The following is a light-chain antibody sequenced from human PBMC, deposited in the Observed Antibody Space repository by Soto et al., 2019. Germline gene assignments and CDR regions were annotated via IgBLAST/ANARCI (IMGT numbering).Light chain of an antibody. Sequence: QSALTQPASGSGAPGESSTISCTGTSSDVGGYNYVSWYQHHPGKAPKLIIYDVSNRPSGVSNRCSGSKSGNTASLTISGLQPEDEADYYCSSYTTSNTRQIVFGTGTKVTVL. CDR2: DVS. J-gene: IGLJ1*01. CDR1: SSDVGGYNY. V-gene: IGLV2-14*03. CDR3: SSYTTSNTRQIV.